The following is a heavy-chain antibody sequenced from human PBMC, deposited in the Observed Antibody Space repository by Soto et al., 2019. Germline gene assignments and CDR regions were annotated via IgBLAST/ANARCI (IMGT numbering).Heavy chain of an antibody. D-gene: IGHD6-13*01. CDR1: GFTFSSYA. Sequence: GGSLRLSCAASGFTFSSYAMHWVRQAPGKGLEWVAVISYDGSNKYYADSVKGRLTISRDNSKNTLYLQMNSLRAEDTAVYYCARDSYSGYSSRTYGMDVWGQGTTVTVSS. CDR2: ISYDGSNK. CDR3: ARDSYSGYSSRTYGMDV. V-gene: IGHV3-30-3*01. J-gene: IGHJ6*02.